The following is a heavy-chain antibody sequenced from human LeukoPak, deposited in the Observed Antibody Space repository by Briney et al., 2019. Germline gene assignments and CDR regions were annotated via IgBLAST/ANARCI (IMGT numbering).Heavy chain of an antibody. V-gene: IGHV3-9*01. D-gene: IGHD3-9*01. CDR1: GFTFDDYV. CDR2: ISWNTFTV. J-gene: IGHJ4*02. CDR3: AKGLRYSDWADY. Sequence: GGSLRLSCAASGFTFDDYVMHWVRQAPGKGLEWVSTISWNTFTVRYADSVKGRFTISRDNAKNSLYLQMNSLRTEDTALYYCAKGLRYSDWADYWGQGTLVTVSS.